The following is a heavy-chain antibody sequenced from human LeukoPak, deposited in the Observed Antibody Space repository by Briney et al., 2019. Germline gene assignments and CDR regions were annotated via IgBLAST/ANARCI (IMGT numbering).Heavy chain of an antibody. J-gene: IGHJ4*02. V-gene: IGHV4-61*03. CDR2: MNHSGSS. D-gene: IGHD4-17*01. Sequence: PSETLSLTCTVSGGSISSGGYYWSWIRQPPGKGLEWIAEMNHSGSSNYNPSLKSRVTISLDTSKNHFSLKLRSVTAADTAVYYCARGVYGDYKFDYWGQGTLVTVSS. CDR3: ARGVYGDYKFDY. CDR1: GGSISSGGYY.